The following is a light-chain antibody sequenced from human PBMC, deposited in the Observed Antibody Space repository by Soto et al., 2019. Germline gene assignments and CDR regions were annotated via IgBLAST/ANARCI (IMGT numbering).Light chain of an antibody. CDR3: CSFALRSTLI. CDR2: EGG. J-gene: IGLJ2*01. CDR1: SSDVGNYNL. Sequence: QSVLTQPASVSGSPGQSITIYCTGNSSDVGNYNLVSWYQQYPGKAPKLMIYEGGKRPSGVSNRFSGSKSGNTASLTISGRQAEDEADYYCCSFALRSTLIFGGGTKLTVL. V-gene: IGLV2-23*01.